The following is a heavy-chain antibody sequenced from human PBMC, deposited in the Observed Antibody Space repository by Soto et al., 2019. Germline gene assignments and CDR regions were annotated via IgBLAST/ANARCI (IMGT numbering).Heavy chain of an antibody. J-gene: IGHJ6*03. V-gene: IGHV3-11*04. Sequence: GASLRLSCAASGFTFSDYYMSWIRQAPGKGLEWVSYISSSGSTIYYADSVNGRFTISRDNAKNTLYLQMNSLRAEDTAVYYCARPGSASYCSGGSCYSKFKSPHYYCYYYMDVWGKGTTVTVSS. CDR3: ARPGSASYCSGGSCYSKFKSPHYYCYYYMDV. CDR2: ISSSGSTI. D-gene: IGHD2-15*01. CDR1: GFTFSDYY.